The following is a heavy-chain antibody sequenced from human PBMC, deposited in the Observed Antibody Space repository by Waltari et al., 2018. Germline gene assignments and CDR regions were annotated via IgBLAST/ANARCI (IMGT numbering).Heavy chain of an antibody. Sequence: EVQLLESGGGLVQPGGSLRLSCAASGFTFSSYAMSWVRQAPGKGLEWVSAISGSGGSTYYADSVKGRFTISRDNSKNTLYLQMNSLRAEDTAVYYCAKGGSGSYYYYYGMDVWGQGTTVTVSS. V-gene: IGHV3-23*01. CDR2: ISGSGGST. CDR1: GFTFSSYA. D-gene: IGHD3-10*01. CDR3: AKGGSGSYYYYYGMDV. J-gene: IGHJ6*02.